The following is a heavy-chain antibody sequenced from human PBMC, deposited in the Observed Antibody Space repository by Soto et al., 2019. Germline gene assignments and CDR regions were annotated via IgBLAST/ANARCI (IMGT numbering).Heavy chain of an antibody. CDR2: VFYGGT. Sequence: KTSETLSLTCSVSGRSMSSNYWSWLRQSPDNGLEWLGYVFYGGTDYNPSLGSRVAMSVETSKSQFSLTLSSVTAADTAVYYCAAYRGALYFDFWGQGIQVTVSS. CDR3: AAYRGALYFDF. V-gene: IGHV4-59*03. D-gene: IGHD4-4*01. J-gene: IGHJ4*02. CDR1: GRSMSSNY.